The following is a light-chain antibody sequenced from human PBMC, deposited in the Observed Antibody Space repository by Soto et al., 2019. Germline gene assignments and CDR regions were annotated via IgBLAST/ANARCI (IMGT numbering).Light chain of an antibody. V-gene: IGKV1-6*01. CDR3: LQDYTYPFT. CDR1: QDIRDD. J-gene: IGKJ3*01. Sequence: AIQMTQSPSSLSASVGDRVTITCRASQDIRDDLGWYQHKPGKAPKLLIYAAASLQRGVPSRFSGSGSGTDFTLTISSLQPEDFATYYYLQDYTYPFTFGPGTKVDIQ. CDR2: AAA.